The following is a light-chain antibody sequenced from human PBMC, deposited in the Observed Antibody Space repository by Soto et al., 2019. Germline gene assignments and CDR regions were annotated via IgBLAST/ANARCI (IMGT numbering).Light chain of an antibody. J-gene: IGLJ1*01. Sequence: QSVLTQPASVSGSPGQSITISCPGTSSDVGGYNYVSWYQQHPGKAPKLMIYEVSTRPSGLSNRFSGSKSGNTASLTISGLQAEDEADYYCSSYTSSSTNVFGTGTKFTVL. V-gene: IGLV2-14*01. CDR2: EVS. CDR1: SSDVGGYNY. CDR3: SSYTSSSTNV.